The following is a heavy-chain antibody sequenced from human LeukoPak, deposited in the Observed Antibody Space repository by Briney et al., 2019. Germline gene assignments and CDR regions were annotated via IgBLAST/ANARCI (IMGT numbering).Heavy chain of an antibody. Sequence: AGSLKLSCAASGFTFSSYGMRWVRQAPGKGLEWVAVILSNGSNEYYADSVKGRFTISTDYSKNTLFLQMNSLRAEDTAVYYCARVFSGWYFDYWGQGTLVTVSS. CDR1: GFTFSSYG. V-gene: IGHV3-33*01. D-gene: IGHD6-19*01. CDR2: ILSNGSNE. CDR3: ARVFSGWYFDY. J-gene: IGHJ4*02.